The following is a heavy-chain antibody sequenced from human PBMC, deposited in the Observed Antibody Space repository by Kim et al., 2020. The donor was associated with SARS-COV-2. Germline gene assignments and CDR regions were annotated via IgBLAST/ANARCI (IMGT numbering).Heavy chain of an antibody. CDR3: AGTVRGVNFDY. V-gene: IGHV4-59*08. CDR1: GGSISSYY. CDR2: IYYSGST. J-gene: IGHJ4*02. Sequence: SETLSLTCTVSGGSISSYYWSWIRQPPGKGLEWIGYIYYSGSTNYNPSLKSRVTISVDTSKNQFSLNLRSVTAADTAVYYCAGTVRGVNFDYWGQGTLVTVSS. D-gene: IGHD3-10*01.